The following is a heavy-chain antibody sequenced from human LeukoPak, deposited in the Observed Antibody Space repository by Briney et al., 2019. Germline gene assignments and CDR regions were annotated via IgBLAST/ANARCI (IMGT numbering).Heavy chain of an antibody. CDR2: ISSSSSYI. Sequence: PGGSLRLSCAASGFTFSSYSMNWVRQAPGKGLEWVSSISSSSSYIYYADSVKGRFTISRDNAKNSLYLQMNSLRAEDTAVYYCARDSRYYYGSGSYYTYHDYWGQGTLVTVSS. CDR3: ARDSRYYYGSGSYYTYHDY. D-gene: IGHD3-10*01. V-gene: IGHV3-21*01. J-gene: IGHJ4*02. CDR1: GFTFSSYS.